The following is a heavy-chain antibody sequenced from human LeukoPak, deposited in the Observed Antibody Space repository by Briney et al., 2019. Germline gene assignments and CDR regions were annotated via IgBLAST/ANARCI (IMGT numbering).Heavy chain of an antibody. V-gene: IGHV1-2*02. CDR2: INPNSGGT. CDR3: ARVMTSTAGYAFDI. D-gene: IGHD3-16*01. CDR1: GYTFTGYY. Sequence: ASVKVSCKASGYTFTGYYMYWVRQAPGQGLEWVGWINPNSGGTNYAQKFQGRVTMTTDTSTGTAYMELRSLRSDDTAVYYCARVMTSTAGYAFDIWGQGTMVTVSS. J-gene: IGHJ3*02.